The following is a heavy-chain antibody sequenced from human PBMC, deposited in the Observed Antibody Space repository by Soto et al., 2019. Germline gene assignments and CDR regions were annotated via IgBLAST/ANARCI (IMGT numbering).Heavy chain of an antibody. CDR3: APALGGGSRTSLAC. D-gene: IGHD3-16*01. Sequence: QITLKESGPTLVKPTQTLTLTCTFSGSSLSSSGMGVGRIRQPPGKALEWLAVIYWVDDKRYSPSLNSRITSTTDTSKNQRGMTMSNKETVETATYNSAPALGGGSRTSLACWGQGTRVTVSS. CDR1: GSSLSSSGMG. V-gene: IGHV2-5*02. J-gene: IGHJ4*02. CDR2: IYWVDDK.